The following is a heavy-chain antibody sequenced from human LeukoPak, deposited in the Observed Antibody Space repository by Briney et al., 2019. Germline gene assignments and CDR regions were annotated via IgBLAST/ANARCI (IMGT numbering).Heavy chain of an antibody. CDR2: MNPNSGNT. Sequence: ASVKVSCKASGYTFTSYDINWVRQATGQGLEWMGWMNPNSGNTGYAQKFQGRVTMTRNTSISTAYMELSSLRSEDTAVYYCAKSHFPHWRSDNDHWGQGTLVTVSS. D-gene: IGHD3-10*01. CDR3: AKSHFPHWRSDNDH. J-gene: IGHJ4*02. V-gene: IGHV1-8*01. CDR1: GYTFTSYD.